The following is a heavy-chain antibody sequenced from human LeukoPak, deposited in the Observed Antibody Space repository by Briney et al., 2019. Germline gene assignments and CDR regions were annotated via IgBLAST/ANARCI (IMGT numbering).Heavy chain of an antibody. D-gene: IGHD1-26*01. V-gene: IGHV3-7*01. CDR3: SRGGADYSFDV. CDR1: GFTFSSYW. J-gene: IGHJ3*01. Sequence: GRSLRLSCAASGFTFSSYWMNWVRQPPGKGLEWLANIKHDGSAKLYVDSVKGRFTISRDSAKNSLYLRMNGLRAEDTAVYFCSRGGADYSFDVWGHGTMVTVSS. CDR2: IKHDGSAK.